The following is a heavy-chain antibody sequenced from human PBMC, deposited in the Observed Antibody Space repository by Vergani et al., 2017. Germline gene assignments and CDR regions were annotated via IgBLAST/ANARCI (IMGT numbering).Heavy chain of an antibody. J-gene: IGHJ3*02. Sequence: EVQLVASGGGLVQRGGSLRLSCEASGFTFSGSAMHWVRQAPGKGLEWVSTLSASDRRTHYADSVKGRFTISRDISKNTLFLHMNSLRPEDTAVYYCAKVGRSEVAGTFGAFDIWGQGTMVTVSS. V-gene: IGHV3-23*04. CDR1: GFTFSGSA. CDR3: AKVGRSEVAGTFGAFDI. D-gene: IGHD6-19*01. CDR2: LSASDRRT.